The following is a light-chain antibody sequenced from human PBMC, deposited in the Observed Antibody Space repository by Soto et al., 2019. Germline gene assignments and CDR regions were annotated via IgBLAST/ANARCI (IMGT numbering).Light chain of an antibody. J-gene: IGLJ3*02. CDR3: TSFTSSNTWV. CDR2: EVS. Sequence: QSALTQPASVSGSPGHSITISCTGTSSDVGGYNYVSWFQQYPGKAPKLMIYEVSNRPSGVSNRFSGSKSGNTASLTVSGLKAEDEADYYCTSFTSSNTWVFGGGTKLTVL. V-gene: IGLV2-14*01. CDR1: SSDVGGYNY.